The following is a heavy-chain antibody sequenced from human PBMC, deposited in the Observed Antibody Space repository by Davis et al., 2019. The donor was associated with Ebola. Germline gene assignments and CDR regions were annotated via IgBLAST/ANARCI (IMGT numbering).Heavy chain of an antibody. CDR2: ITGSGGGT. Sequence: GESLKISCAASGFIFSNYAMSWVRQAPGKGLEWVSGITGSGGGTYYADSLKGRFTISRHNSKNTLYLQMNSLRAEDTAVYYCARGGMVTATQFDYWGQGTLVTVSS. J-gene: IGHJ4*02. CDR1: GFIFSNYA. CDR3: ARGGMVTATQFDY. D-gene: IGHD2-21*02. V-gene: IGHV3-23*01.